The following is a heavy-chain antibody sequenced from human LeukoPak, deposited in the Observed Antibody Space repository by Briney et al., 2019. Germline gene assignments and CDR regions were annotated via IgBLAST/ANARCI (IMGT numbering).Heavy chain of an antibody. D-gene: IGHD6-19*01. V-gene: IGHV3-23*01. CDR2: INANSGTR. Sequence: PGGSLRLSCEASGLAFSFFAMSWLRQAPGKGLEWVSTINANSGTRSYAASVRGRFTISRDNSKNTLYLQLNTLRADDTAVYYCAKPISGGLAVTADWFAPWGQGTLVTVSS. J-gene: IGHJ5*01. CDR3: AKPISGGLAVTADWFAP. CDR1: GLAFSFFA.